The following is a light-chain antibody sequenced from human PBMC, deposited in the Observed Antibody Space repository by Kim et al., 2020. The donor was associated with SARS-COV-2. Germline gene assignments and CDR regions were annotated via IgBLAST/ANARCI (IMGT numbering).Light chain of an antibody. J-gene: IGLJ2*01. CDR1: SGHSSYA. Sequence: ASVKLTCNLSSGHSSYAIAWHQQQAEKGPRYLMKLNSDGSHSKGDGIPDRFSGSSSGAERYLTISSLQSEDEADYYWQTWGTGTVVFGGGTQLTVL. V-gene: IGLV4-69*01. CDR3: QTWGTGTVV. CDR2: LNSDGSH.